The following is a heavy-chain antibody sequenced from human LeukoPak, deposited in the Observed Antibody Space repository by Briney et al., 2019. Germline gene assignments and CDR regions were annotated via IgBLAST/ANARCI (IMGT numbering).Heavy chain of an antibody. Sequence: SETLSLTCTVSGGSISSYYWSWIRQPPGKGLEWIGYIYYSGSTNYNPSLKSRVTISVDTSKNQFSLKLSSVTAADTAVYYCARDNSGLMWFDPWGQGTLVTVSS. CDR1: GGSISSYY. J-gene: IGHJ5*02. CDR2: IYYSGST. D-gene: IGHD6-19*01. CDR3: ARDNSGLMWFDP. V-gene: IGHV4-59*01.